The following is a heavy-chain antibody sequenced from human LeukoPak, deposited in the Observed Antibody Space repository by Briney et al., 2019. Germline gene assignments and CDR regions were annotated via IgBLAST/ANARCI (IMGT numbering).Heavy chain of an antibody. CDR2: IYYSGST. Sequence: SETLSLTCTVSGGSINSYYWSWIRQPPGKGLEWIGYIYYSGSTNYNPSLKSRVTISVDTSKNQFSLKLSSVTAADTAVYYCARVSAAAARFDPWGQGTLVTVSS. CDR3: ARVSAAAARFDP. V-gene: IGHV4-59*01. D-gene: IGHD6-25*01. J-gene: IGHJ5*02. CDR1: GGSINSYY.